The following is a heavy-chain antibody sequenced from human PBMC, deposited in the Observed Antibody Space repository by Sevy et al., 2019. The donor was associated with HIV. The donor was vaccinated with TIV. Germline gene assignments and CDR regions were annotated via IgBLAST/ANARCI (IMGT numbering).Heavy chain of an antibody. CDR1: GYTFTGYY. D-gene: IGHD3-3*01. CDR2: INPNSGGT. Sequence: ASVKVSCKASGYTFTGYYMHWVRQAPGQGLEWMGRINPNSGGTNYAQKFQGRVTMTRDTSISTAYMELSRLRSDDTAVYYCARDLNDYDFWSGYSSYYGMDVWGQGTTVTVSS. V-gene: IGHV1-2*06. J-gene: IGHJ6*02. CDR3: ARDLNDYDFWSGYSSYYGMDV.